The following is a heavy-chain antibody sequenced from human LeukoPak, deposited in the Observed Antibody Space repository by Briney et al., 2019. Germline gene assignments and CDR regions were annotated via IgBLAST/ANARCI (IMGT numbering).Heavy chain of an antibody. V-gene: IGHV3-48*03. Sequence: GRPLRLSCAASGFTFSSYEMNWVRQPPGKGLEWVSYISSSGSSIYSADSVKGRFTISRDNAKNSLSLQMNSLRAEDTALYYCARGLRGFDPWGQGTLVTVSS. CDR3: ARGLRGFDP. CDR2: ISSSGSSI. CDR1: GFTFSSYE. J-gene: IGHJ5*02.